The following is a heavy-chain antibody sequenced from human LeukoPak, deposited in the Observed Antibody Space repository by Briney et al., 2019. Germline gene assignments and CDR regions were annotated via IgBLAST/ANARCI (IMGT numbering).Heavy chain of an antibody. CDR2: INYSGTT. V-gene: IGHV4-39*01. D-gene: IGHD2-2*01. CDR1: GGSISSSSYY. Sequence: PSETLSLTCTVSGGSISSSSYYWGWIRQPPGKGLEWIGSINYSGTTYYNPSLKSRVTISVDTSKNQFSLKLSSVTAADTAVYYCARLPIVVVPSTSFGIWGQGTMVTVSS. J-gene: IGHJ3*02. CDR3: ARLPIVVVPSTSFGI.